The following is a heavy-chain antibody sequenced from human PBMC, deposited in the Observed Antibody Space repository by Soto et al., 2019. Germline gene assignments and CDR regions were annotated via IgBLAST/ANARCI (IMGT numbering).Heavy chain of an antibody. D-gene: IGHD3-9*01. V-gene: IGHV4-34*01. J-gene: IGHJ4*02. CDR2: INHSGST. Sequence: SETLSLTCAVYGGSFSGYYWSWIRQPPGKGLEWIGEINHSGSTNYNPSLKSRVTISVDTSKNQFSLKLSSVTAADTAVYYCARGQKKYSDILNGYPQGGFFDYWGQGTLVTVSS. CDR1: GGSFSGYY. CDR3: ARGQKKYSDILNGYPQGGFFDY.